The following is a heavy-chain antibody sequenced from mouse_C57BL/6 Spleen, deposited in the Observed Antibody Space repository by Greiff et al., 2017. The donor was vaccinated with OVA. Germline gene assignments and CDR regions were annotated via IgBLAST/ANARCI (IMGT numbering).Heavy chain of an antibody. D-gene: IGHD2-4*01. J-gene: IGHJ4*01. Sequence: EVKVVESEGGLVQPGSSMKLSCTASGFTFSDYYMAWVRQVPEKGLEWVANINYDGSSTYYLDSLKSRFIISRDNAKNILYLQMSSLKSEDTATYYCARGEIYYDYDGAMDYWGQGTSVTVSS. CDR3: ARGEIYYDYDGAMDY. CDR1: GFTFSDYY. CDR2: INYDGSST. V-gene: IGHV5-16*01.